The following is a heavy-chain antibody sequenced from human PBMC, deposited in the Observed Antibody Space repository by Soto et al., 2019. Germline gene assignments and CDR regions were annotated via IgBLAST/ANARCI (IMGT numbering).Heavy chain of an antibody. Sequence: EVQLLESGGGLVQPGGSLRLSCAASGFTFSSYAMSWVRQAPGKGLEWVSAISGSGGSTYYADSVKGRFTISRDNSKNTLYLQMSSLRAEDTAVYYCAKDRAYGGFGEYYWGQGTLVTVSS. CDR3: AKDRAYGGFGEYY. J-gene: IGHJ4*02. CDR1: GFTFSSYA. D-gene: IGHD3-10*01. CDR2: ISGSGGST. V-gene: IGHV3-23*01.